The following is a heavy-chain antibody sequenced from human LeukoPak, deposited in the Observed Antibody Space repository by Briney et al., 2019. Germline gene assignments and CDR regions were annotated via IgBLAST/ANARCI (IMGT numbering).Heavy chain of an antibody. J-gene: IGHJ4*02. V-gene: IGHV3-23*01. D-gene: IGHD3-10*01. CDR1: GFTFSSYA. Sequence: PGGSLRLSCAASGFTFSSYAMSWVRQPPEKGLEWVSVIGGSGDNRYYADSVKGRFTISRDNSKNTLYLQMNSLRVEDTAVYYCASPNPIGDLSWLDYWGQRALVTVSS. CDR3: ASPNPIGDLSWLDY. CDR2: IGGSGDNR.